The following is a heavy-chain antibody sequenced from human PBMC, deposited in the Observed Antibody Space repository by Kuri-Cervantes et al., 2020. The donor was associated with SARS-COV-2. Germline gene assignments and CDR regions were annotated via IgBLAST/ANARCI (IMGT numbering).Heavy chain of an antibody. Sequence: GESLKISCAASGFTFSSYGMHWVRQAPGKGLEWVAVIWYDGSNKYYADSVKGRFTISRDNSKNTQYLQMDSLRAEDTAVYYCAKSQTGVGDSTDYWGPGTLVTVSS. J-gene: IGHJ4*02. CDR1: GFTFSSYG. D-gene: IGHD1-26*01. CDR3: AKSQTGVGDSTDY. V-gene: IGHV3-33*06. CDR2: IWYDGSNK.